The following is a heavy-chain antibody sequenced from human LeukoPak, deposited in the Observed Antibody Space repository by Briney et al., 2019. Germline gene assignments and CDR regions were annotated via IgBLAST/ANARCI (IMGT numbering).Heavy chain of an antibody. CDR3: ARDAYYDSSGYYYVYLNQDAFDI. Sequence: ASVKVSCTASGYTFTSYGISWVRQAPGQGLEWMGWISAYNGNTNYAQKLQGRVTMTTDTSTSTAYMELRSLRSDDTAVYYCARDAYYDSSGYYYVYLNQDAFDIWGQGTMVTVSS. V-gene: IGHV1-18*01. CDR2: ISAYNGNT. CDR1: GYTFTSYG. D-gene: IGHD3-22*01. J-gene: IGHJ3*02.